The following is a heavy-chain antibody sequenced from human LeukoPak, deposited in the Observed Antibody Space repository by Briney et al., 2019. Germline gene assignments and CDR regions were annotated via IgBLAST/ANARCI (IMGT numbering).Heavy chain of an antibody. CDR2: IYYSGST. V-gene: IGHV4-59*08. Sequence: SETLSLTCTVSGGSISSYYWSWIRQPPGKGLEWIGYIYYSGSTNYNPSLKSRVTISVDTSKNQFSLKLSSVTAADTAVYYCASHSSGWYMSNSYYYYGIDVWGQGTTVTVSS. D-gene: IGHD6-19*01. J-gene: IGHJ6*02. CDR3: ASHSSGWYMSNSYYYYGIDV. CDR1: GGSISSYY.